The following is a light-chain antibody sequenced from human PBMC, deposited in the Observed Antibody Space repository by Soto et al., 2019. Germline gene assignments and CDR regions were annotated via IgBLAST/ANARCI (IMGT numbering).Light chain of an antibody. CDR2: DNT. J-gene: IGLJ1*01. Sequence: QSVLTQPPSVSAAPGQKVTISCSGITPNIGKNYVSWYQQLPGTAPKLLIYDNTKRPSGIPDRFSVSKSGTSATLGITGLQTGDEADYYCGTWDSSLSAYVFGTGTKVTVL. CDR1: TPNIGKNY. CDR3: GTWDSSLSAYV. V-gene: IGLV1-51*01.